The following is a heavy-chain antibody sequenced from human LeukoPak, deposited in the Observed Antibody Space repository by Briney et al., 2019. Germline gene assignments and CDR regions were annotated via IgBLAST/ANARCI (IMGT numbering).Heavy chain of an antibody. Sequence: GGSLRLSCAASGFTFSDYSMNWVRQAPGKGLEWVSWITSSSDSIYYADSVKGRFTISRDNAKNSLYLQMNSLRAEDTAVYYCASEYSSSSGFDYWGQGTLVTVSS. CDR1: GFTFSDYS. CDR2: ITSSSDSI. V-gene: IGHV3-48*04. J-gene: IGHJ4*02. D-gene: IGHD6-6*01. CDR3: ASEYSSSSGFDY.